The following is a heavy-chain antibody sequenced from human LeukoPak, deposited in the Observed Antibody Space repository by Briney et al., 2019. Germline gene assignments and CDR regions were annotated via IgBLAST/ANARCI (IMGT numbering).Heavy chain of an antibody. CDR2: INPNSGGT. CDR1: GYTFTGYY. J-gene: IGHJ5*02. V-gene: IGHV1-2*02. CDR3: ARNYDFWSGYQNNNWFDP. Sequence: ASVKVSCKASGYTFTGYYMHWVRQAPGQGLEWMGWINPNSGGTNYAQKFQGRVTMTRDTSIGTAYMELSRLRSDDTAVYYCARNYDFWSGYQNNNWFDPWGQGTLVTVSS. D-gene: IGHD3-3*01.